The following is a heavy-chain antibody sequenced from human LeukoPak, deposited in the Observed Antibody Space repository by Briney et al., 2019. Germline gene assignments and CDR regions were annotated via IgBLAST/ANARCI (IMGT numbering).Heavy chain of an antibody. Sequence: SETLSLTCSVSGGFNTHYYWSWIRQPPGKGLEWIGYFYHSGSTNYNPSLKSRVTISVDRSKNQFSLKLSSVTAADTAVYYCARVSPTNWFDPWGQGTLVTVSS. CDR3: ARVSPTNWFDP. CDR1: GGFNTHYY. J-gene: IGHJ5*02. V-gene: IGHV4-59*12. CDR2: FYHSGST. D-gene: IGHD3-3*02.